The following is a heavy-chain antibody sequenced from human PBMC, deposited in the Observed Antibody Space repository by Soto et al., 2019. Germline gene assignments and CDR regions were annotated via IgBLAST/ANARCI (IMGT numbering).Heavy chain of an antibody. CDR2: ISYDGSNK. D-gene: IGHD5-18*01. J-gene: IGHJ3*02. V-gene: IGHV3-30-3*01. Sequence: QVQLVESGGGVVQPGRSLRLSCAASGITFSSYSMNWVRQAPGKGLEWVAVISYDGSNKYYADSVKGRFTISRDNSKKALYLQMNSLRAEDTALYYCALRGHSADAFDIWGQGTMVAVSS. CDR3: ALRGHSADAFDI. CDR1: GITFSSYS.